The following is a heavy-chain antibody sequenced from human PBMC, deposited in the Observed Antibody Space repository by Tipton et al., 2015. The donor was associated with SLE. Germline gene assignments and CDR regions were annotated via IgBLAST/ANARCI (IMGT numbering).Heavy chain of an antibody. V-gene: IGHV4-34*01. D-gene: IGHD1-1*01. J-gene: IGHJ6*03. CDR1: GGSFSGYY. Sequence: LSLTCALYGGSFSGYYWNWIRQPPGKGLEWIGEINHRGSTNNNPSLKSRVTISVDTSKNQFSLKLSSVTAADTAVYYCARAPGLERSFYYYYYMDVWDKGTTVTVSS. CDR2: INHRGST. CDR3: ARAPGLERSFYYYYYMDV.